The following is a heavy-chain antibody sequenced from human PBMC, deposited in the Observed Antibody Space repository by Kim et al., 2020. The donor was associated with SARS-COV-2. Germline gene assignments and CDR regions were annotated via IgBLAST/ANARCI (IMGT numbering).Heavy chain of an antibody. J-gene: IGHJ4*02. D-gene: IGHD3-10*01. V-gene: IGHV3-30*07. Sequence: VKGRITMSRDNSKNTLHLQMNSRRDEDTAVYYCARGGQDDYGSGSSFDDWGQGTLVTVSS. CDR3: ARGGQDDYGSGSSFDD.